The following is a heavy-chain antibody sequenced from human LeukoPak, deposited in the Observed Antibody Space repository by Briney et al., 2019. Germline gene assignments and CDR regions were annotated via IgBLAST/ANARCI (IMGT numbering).Heavy chain of an antibody. CDR1: GFTYRTYW. CDR2: INQDGSEK. CDR3: ARDSGGKSYGDYVLDY. Sequence: GGSLRPSCVASGFTYRTYWMDWVRQAPGKGLEWVANINQDGSEKYHVDSVKGRFTISRDNSKNTLYLQMNSLRAEDTAVYYCARDSGGKSYGDYVLDYWGQGTLVTVSS. D-gene: IGHD4-17*01. V-gene: IGHV3-7*01. J-gene: IGHJ4*02.